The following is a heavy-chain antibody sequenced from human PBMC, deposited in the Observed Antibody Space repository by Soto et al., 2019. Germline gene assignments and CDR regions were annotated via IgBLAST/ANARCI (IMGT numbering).Heavy chain of an antibody. CDR1: GYTFTSYG. CDR3: ARVKAYCTSTSCHDY. V-gene: IGHV1-18*01. Sequence: ASVKVSCKASGYTFTSYGVSWVRQAPGQGLEWMGWISAYNGNTNYAQKLQGRVTMITDTSTSTAYMELRSLRSDDTAVYYCARVKAYCTSTSCHDYWGQGTLVTVSS. CDR2: ISAYNGNT. J-gene: IGHJ4*02. D-gene: IGHD2-2*01.